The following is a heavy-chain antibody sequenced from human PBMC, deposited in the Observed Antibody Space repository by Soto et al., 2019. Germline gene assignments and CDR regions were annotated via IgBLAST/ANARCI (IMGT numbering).Heavy chain of an antibody. V-gene: IGHV1-24*01. D-gene: IGHD5-18*01. Sequence: GSSVKVSCKVSGYTLTELSMHWVRQAPGKGLEWLGGFDPEDGETIYAQKFQGRVTMTEDTSTDTAYMELSSLRSEDTAVYYCATLMGVGYFWFDPWGQGTLVTVSS. CDR3: ATLMGVGYFWFDP. CDR1: GYTLTELS. CDR2: FDPEDGET. J-gene: IGHJ5*02.